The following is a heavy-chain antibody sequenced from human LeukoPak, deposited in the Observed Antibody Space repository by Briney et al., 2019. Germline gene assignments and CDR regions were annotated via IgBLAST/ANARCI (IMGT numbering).Heavy chain of an antibody. J-gene: IGHJ5*02. V-gene: IGHV1-8*01. CDR2: MSPINGNT. CDR1: GCTFTSYD. D-gene: IGHD1-14*01. CDR3: ARNRGEGFDP. Sequence: GASVKVSCKASGCTFTSYDINWVRQAAGQGLEWMGWMSPINGNTGYAQKFQGRVTMTRNTSISTAYMELSSLRSEDTAVYYCARNRGEGFDPWGQGTLVTVSS.